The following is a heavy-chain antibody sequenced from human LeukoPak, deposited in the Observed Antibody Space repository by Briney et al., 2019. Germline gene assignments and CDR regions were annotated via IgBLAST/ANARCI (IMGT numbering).Heavy chain of an antibody. V-gene: IGHV3-23*01. CDR1: GFTFSSYA. CDR2: ISGSGGST. CDR3: AKDSGSGYYLLFCY. J-gene: IGHJ4*02. D-gene: IGHD3-22*01. Sequence: TGGSLRLSCAASGFTFSSYAMSWVRQAPGKGLEWVSAISGSGGSTYYADSVKGRFTISRDNSKNTLYLQMNSLRAEDTAVYYCAKDSGSGYYLLFCYSGQGTLVTVSS.